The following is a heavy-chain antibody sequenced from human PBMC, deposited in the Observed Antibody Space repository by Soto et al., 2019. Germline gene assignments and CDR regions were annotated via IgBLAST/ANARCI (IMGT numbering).Heavy chain of an antibody. Sequence: QVQLVQSGAEVKKPGASVKVSCKASGYTFTSYGISWVRQAPGQGLEWMGWISAYNGNTNYAQKLQGRVTMTTDTATSTAYRELRSLRSDDTAVYYCARVIVVVPAAIYYYYMDVWGKGTTVTVSS. V-gene: IGHV1-18*01. CDR1: GYTFTSYG. J-gene: IGHJ6*03. D-gene: IGHD2-2*02. CDR3: ARVIVVVPAAIYYYYMDV. CDR2: ISAYNGNT.